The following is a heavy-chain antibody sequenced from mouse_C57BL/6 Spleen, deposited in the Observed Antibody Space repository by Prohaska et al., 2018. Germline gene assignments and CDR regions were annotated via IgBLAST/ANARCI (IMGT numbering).Heavy chain of an antibody. V-gene: IGHV1-53*01. CDR3: ARDLAQVFYFAY. D-gene: IGHD3-2*02. CDR1: GYTFTNSL. J-gene: IGHJ3*01. CDR2: SNTSNGGT. Sequence: QVQLQQHGTELVKPGASVKLSCKASGYTFTNSLMHWVQQRTGQCLEWSGNSNTSNGGTNYNEKCKGKATLTIDKSSSKAHMQLSSLTSEDSAFYDCARDLAQVFYFAYWGQGTLLTVSA.